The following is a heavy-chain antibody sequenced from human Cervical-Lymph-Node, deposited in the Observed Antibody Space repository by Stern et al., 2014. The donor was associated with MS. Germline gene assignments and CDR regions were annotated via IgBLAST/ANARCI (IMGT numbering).Heavy chain of an antibody. Sequence: VQLVESGGGLVQPGRSLRLSCAASGFRFDEYGMHWVRQVPGKGLEWVSSINGNSARIEYADSVKGRFSISRDNAKNSLYLQMDSLITEDTAVYHCAKEAANWYYIDHWGQGNLVTVSS. CDR2: INGNSARI. V-gene: IGHV3-9*01. J-gene: IGHJ4*02. CDR1: GFRFDEYG. D-gene: IGHD1-1*01. CDR3: AKEAANWYYIDH.